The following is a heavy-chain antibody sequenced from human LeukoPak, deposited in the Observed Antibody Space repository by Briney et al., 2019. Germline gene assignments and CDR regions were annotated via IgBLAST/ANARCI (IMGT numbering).Heavy chain of an antibody. CDR2: ISWNSGSI. D-gene: IGHD4/OR15-4a*01. V-gene: IGHV3-9*01. CDR1: GFIFNNYA. J-gene: IGHJ3*02. CDR3: AKGYGANFPASRPLDI. Sequence: GGSLRLSCAGSGFIFNNYAMHWVRQPPGKGLEWVSGISWNSGSIDYADSVKGRFTISRDNAKNSLYLQMNSLRAEDTAVYYCAKGYGANFPASRPLDIWGQGTVVTVSS.